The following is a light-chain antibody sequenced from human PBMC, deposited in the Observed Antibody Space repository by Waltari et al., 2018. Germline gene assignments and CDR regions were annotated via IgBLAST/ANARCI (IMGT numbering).Light chain of an antibody. V-gene: IGLV2-23*01. CDR2: ENS. J-gene: IGLJ3*02. CDR1: TSDVGTYNL. CDR3: CSFASSRTWV. Sequence: QSALTQPASVSGSPGQSITISCTGTTSDVGTYNLVSWYQQVPGRAPKLMIYENSRRPSDISHRFSGSKSGNTASLTISGLQAEDEAVYYCCSFASSRTWVFGGGTKLTVL.